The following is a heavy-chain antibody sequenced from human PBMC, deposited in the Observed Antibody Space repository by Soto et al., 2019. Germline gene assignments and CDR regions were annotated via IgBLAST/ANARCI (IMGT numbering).Heavy chain of an antibody. CDR3: ARYISVTRTRGFDY. CDR2: IYHSGTT. Sequence: QVQLQESGPGLVKPSGTLSLTCAVSGGSISTNWWSWVRQPPGKGLEWIGEIYHSGTTNYNPSLRSRVTISIDKSKDQLSLDLTSVTAADTAVYYCARYISVTRTRGFDYWGQGTLVTVSS. V-gene: IGHV4-4*02. CDR1: GGSISTNW. J-gene: IGHJ4*02. D-gene: IGHD1-20*01.